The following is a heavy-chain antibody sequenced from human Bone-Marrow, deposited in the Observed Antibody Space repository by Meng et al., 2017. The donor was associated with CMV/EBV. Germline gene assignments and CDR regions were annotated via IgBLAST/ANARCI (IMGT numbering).Heavy chain of an antibody. CDR1: SFF. CDR2: INPSGGST. CDR3: ARDPPYCSGGSCYSGVYCDY. V-gene: IGHV1-46*01. J-gene: IGHJ4*02. Sequence: SFFVHWVRQAPGQGLEWMGIINPSGGSTIYARRFQGRVTMTRDTSTSTVYMELSSLRSEDTAVYYCARDPPYCSGGSCYSGVYCDYWGQGTLVTVSS. D-gene: IGHD2-15*01.